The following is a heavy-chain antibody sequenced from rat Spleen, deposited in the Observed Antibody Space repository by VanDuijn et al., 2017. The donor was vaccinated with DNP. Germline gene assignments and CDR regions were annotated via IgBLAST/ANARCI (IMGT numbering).Heavy chain of an antibody. V-gene: IGHV5-20*01. Sequence: EVKLVESGGGLVQPGRSLKLSCAASGFNFNDYWMGWVRQAPGKGLEWVAYISYDGGSTYYRDSVKGRFTISRDNAKSTLYLQMDSLRSEDTATYYCTTFLRRPDYWGQGVMVTVSS. CDR3: TTFLRRPDY. D-gene: IGHD1-11*01. J-gene: IGHJ2*01. CDR1: GFNFNDYW. CDR2: ISYDGGST.